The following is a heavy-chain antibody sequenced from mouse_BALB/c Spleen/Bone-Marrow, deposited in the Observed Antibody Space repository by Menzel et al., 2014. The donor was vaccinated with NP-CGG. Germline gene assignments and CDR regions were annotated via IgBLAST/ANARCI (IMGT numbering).Heavy chain of an antibody. J-gene: IGHJ4*01. CDR3: ARLTPDYAMDY. Sequence: EVKVEESGGGLVQPGGSLKLSCAASGFTFSSYTMSWVRQTPEKRLEWVATISSGGSYTYFPDSVKGRFTISGDNAKNTLYLQMNSLKSEDAAMYYCARLTPDYAMDYWGQGTSVTVSS. V-gene: IGHV5-6*03. CDR1: GFTFSSYT. D-gene: IGHD1-3*01. CDR2: ISSGGSYT.